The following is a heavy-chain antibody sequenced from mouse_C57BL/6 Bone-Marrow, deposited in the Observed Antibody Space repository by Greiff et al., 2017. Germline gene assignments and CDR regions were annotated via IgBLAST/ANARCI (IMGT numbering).Heavy chain of an antibody. J-gene: IGHJ3*01. CDR2: IDPNSGGP. CDR1: GYTFTSYW. D-gene: IGHD1-1*01. CDR3: ARSDYYGSSYVSFAY. V-gene: IGHV1-72*01. Sequence: QVQLQPPGAELVKPGASVKLSCKASGYTFTSYWMPWVKQRPGRGLEGIGRIDPNSGGPKYNEKFKSQATLTVDKPSSTAYMQLSSLTSEDSVVYYCARSDYYGSSYVSFAYWGQGTLVTVSA.